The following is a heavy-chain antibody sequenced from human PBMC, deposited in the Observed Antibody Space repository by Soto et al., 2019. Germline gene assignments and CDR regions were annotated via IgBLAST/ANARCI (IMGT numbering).Heavy chain of an antibody. Sequence: QVQLVESGGGVVQPGRSLRLSCAASGFTFSSYGMHWVRQAPGKGLEWVAVISYDGSNKYYADSVKGRFTISRDNSKNTLYLQMNSLRAEDTAVYYCAKERVGRISIQLWSRAAFDIWGQGTMVTVSS. D-gene: IGHD5-18*01. J-gene: IGHJ3*02. CDR2: ISYDGSNK. CDR3: AKERVGRISIQLWSRAAFDI. CDR1: GFTFSSYG. V-gene: IGHV3-30*18.